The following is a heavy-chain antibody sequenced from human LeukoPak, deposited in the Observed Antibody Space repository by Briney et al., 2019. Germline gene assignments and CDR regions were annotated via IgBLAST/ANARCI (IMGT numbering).Heavy chain of an antibody. V-gene: IGHV3-23*01. CDR1: GFTFSSYA. CDR2: ISGSGGST. J-gene: IGHJ4*02. Sequence: GGSLRLSCVASGFTFSSYAMSWVRQAPGKGLEWVSAISGSGGSTYYADSVKGRFTISRDNSKNTLYLQMNSLRAEDTAVYYCAKVPYSNYVSSEYYFDYWGQGTLVTVSS. D-gene: IGHD4-11*01. CDR3: AKVPYSNYVSSEYYFDY.